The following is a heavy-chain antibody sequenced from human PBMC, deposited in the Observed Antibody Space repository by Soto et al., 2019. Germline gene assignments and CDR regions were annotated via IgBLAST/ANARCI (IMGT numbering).Heavy chain of an antibody. J-gene: IGHJ4*02. V-gene: IGHV1-69*19. Sequence: QVQLVQSGAEMKKPGSSVKVSCQSSGGTFNTYAMNWVRQAPGQGPEWMGDISPMFGAANYAPKFQGRVTITADESTGTSYMQLSSFASEDTALYLCAREVQVHSPDVVYWGQGTLVTVSS. CDR2: ISPMFGAA. CDR1: GGTFNTYA. D-gene: IGHD2-15*01. CDR3: AREVQVHSPDVVY.